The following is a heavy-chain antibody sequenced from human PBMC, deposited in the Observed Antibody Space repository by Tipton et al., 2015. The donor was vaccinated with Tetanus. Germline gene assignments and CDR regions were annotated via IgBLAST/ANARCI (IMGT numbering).Heavy chain of an antibody. Sequence: TLSLTCTVSGGSINSGGHFWTWIRQRTGKGLEWIGHIRDNGNSYANPSLSGRVTMSVDTRKNQFSLNLTSMSVADTATYYCARGTVHAFDYWGQGAQVTVAS. CDR3: ARGTVHAFDY. J-gene: IGHJ4*02. V-gene: IGHV4-31*03. CDR2: IRDNGNS. CDR1: GGSINSGGHF. D-gene: IGHD3-10*02.